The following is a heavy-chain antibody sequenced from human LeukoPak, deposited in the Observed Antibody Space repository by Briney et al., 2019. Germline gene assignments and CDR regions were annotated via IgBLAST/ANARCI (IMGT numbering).Heavy chain of an antibody. CDR2: INHSGST. J-gene: IGHJ4*02. CDR3: ARNSCPSGICYDNRGYFDY. V-gene: IGHV4-34*01. CDR1: GGSFSGYY. D-gene: IGHD2-15*01. Sequence: SETLSLTCAVYGGSFSGYYWSWIRQPPGKGLEWIGEINHSGSTNYNPSLKSRITISVDTSKNQFSLKLSSVTAADTAVYYCARNSCPSGICYDNRGYFDYWGQGTLVTVSS.